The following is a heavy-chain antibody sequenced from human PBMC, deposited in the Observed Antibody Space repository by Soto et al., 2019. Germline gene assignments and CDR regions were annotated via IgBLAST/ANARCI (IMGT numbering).Heavy chain of an antibody. CDR3: ASHYIWGSYRSPLFDY. CDR2: INHSGST. D-gene: IGHD3-16*02. Sequence: SETLSLTCAVYGGSFSSYYWSWIRQPPGKGLEWIGEINHSGSTNYNPSLKSRVTISVDTSKNSLYLQMNSLRAEDTAVYYCASHYIWGSYRSPLFDYWGQGTLVTVSS. V-gene: IGHV4-34*01. J-gene: IGHJ4*02. CDR1: GGSFSSYY.